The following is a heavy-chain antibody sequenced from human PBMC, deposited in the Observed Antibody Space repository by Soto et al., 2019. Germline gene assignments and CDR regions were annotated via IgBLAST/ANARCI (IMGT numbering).Heavy chain of an antibody. CDR3: ARVRREYDNSGPVDY. CDR1: GFSISRYY. Sequence: SETLSLTCTVSGFSISRYYWSLIRQPPGKGLEWIGYIYYGGSTYYNPSLQSRVTMSVDRSRNQFSLKLNSVTAADTAVYYCARVRREYDNSGPVDYWGQGTLVTVSS. V-gene: IGHV4-59*04. CDR2: IYYGGST. D-gene: IGHD3-22*01. J-gene: IGHJ4*02.